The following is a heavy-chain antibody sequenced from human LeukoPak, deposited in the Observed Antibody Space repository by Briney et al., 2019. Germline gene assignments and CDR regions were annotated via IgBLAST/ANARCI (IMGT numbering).Heavy chain of an antibody. V-gene: IGHV3-23*01. D-gene: IGHD3-10*01. CDR3: ARQYFFDF. Sequence: GVSLRLSCAASGFTFSSYGMSWVRQDPGKGLEWVSSMSFSGGDTHYADSVKGRFTISRDNSKNTLYLQIDSLRVEDTAVYYCARQYFFDFWGQGTLVTVSS. CDR2: MSFSGGDT. CDR1: GFTFSSYG. J-gene: IGHJ4*02.